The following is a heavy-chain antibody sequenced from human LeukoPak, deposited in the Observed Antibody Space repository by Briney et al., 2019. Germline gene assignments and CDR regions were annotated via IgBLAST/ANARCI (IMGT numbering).Heavy chain of an antibody. Sequence: PPGGSLRLSCAAPGFPFSDYWMHWVRQAPGEGLGWGSRINNEGRSTTYADSVEGRFTISRDNAKHSMYLQMNSLRGEDTAFYYCARDGVGLDIWGQGTMVSVSS. J-gene: IGHJ3*02. V-gene: IGHV3-74*03. CDR1: GFPFSDYW. CDR3: ARDGVGLDI. D-gene: IGHD2-8*01. CDR2: INNEGRST.